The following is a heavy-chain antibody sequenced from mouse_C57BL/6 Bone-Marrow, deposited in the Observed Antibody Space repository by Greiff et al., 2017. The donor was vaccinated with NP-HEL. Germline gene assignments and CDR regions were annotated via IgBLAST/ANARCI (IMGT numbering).Heavy chain of an antibody. V-gene: IGHV1-64*01. Sequence: QVQLQQPGAELVKPGASVKLSCKASGYTFTSYWMHWVKQRPGQGLGWIGMIHPNSGSTNYNEKFKSKATLTVDKSSSTAYMQLSSLTSEDSAVYYCARSYGSRRRYFDVWGTGTTVTVSS. J-gene: IGHJ1*03. CDR2: IHPNSGST. D-gene: IGHD1-1*01. CDR3: ARSYGSRRRYFDV. CDR1: GYTFTSYW.